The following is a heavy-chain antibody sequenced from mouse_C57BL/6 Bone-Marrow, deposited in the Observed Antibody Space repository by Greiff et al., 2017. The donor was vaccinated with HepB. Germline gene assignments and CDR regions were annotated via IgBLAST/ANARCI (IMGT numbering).Heavy chain of an antibody. CDR2: ISDGGSYT. V-gene: IGHV5-4*01. D-gene: IGHD2-14*01. J-gene: IGHJ4*01. CDR1: GFTFSSYA. CDR3: ARERGVRLRDYYAMDY. Sequence: EVKVEESGGGLVKPGGSLKLSCAASGFTFSSYAMSWVRQTPEKRLEWVATISDGGSYTYYPDNVKGRFTISRDNAKNNLYLQMSHLKSEDTAMYYCARERGVRLRDYYAMDYWGQGTSVTVSS.